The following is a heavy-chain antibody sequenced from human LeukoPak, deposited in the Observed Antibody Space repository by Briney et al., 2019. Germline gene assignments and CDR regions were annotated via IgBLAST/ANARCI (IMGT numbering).Heavy chain of an antibody. V-gene: IGHV3-21*01. D-gene: IGHD1-26*01. Sequence: GGSLRLSCAASGFTFNSYSMNWVRQAPGKGLEWVSSITSGSSYIYYADSVKGRFTISRDNAKNSLYLQMNSLRAEDTAVYYCARDPYSGSYGNYYYYFMDVWGKGTTVTISS. J-gene: IGHJ6*03. CDR3: ARDPYSGSYGNYYYYFMDV. CDR1: GFTFNSYS. CDR2: ITSGSSYI.